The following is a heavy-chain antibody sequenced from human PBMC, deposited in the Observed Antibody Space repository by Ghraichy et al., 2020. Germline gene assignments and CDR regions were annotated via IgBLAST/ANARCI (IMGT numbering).Heavy chain of an antibody. CDR3: ARIIGSSTSCPFDY. CDR1: GGSISSSSYY. V-gene: IGHV4-39*01. Sequence: SETLSLTCTVSGGSISSSSYYWGWIRQPPGKGLEWIGSIYYSGSTYYNPSLKSRVTISVDTSKNQFSLKLSSVTAADTAVYYCARIIGSSTSCPFDYWGQGTLVTVSS. D-gene: IGHD2-2*01. J-gene: IGHJ4*02. CDR2: IYYSGST.